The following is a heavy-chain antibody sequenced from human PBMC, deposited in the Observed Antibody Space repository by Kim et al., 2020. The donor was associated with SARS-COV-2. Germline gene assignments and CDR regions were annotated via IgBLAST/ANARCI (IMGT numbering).Heavy chain of an antibody. D-gene: IGHD3-10*01. CDR2: ISYDGSNK. J-gene: IGHJ4*02. CDR1: GFTFSSYG. Sequence: GGSLRLSCAASGFTFSSYGMHWVRQAPGKGLEWVAVISYDGSNKYYADSVKGRFTISRDNSKNTLYLQMNSLRAEDTAVYYCVLGWFGDRTFPRTRYFDYWGQGTLVTVSS. CDR3: VLGWFGDRTFPRTRYFDY. V-gene: IGHV3-30*03.